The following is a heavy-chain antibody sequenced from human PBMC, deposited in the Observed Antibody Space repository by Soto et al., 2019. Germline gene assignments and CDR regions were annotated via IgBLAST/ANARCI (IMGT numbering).Heavy chain of an antibody. J-gene: IGHJ4*02. CDR2: INHSGST. CDR1: GGSFSGYY. CDR3: ARGDGSGWYLFDY. Sequence: SETLSLTCAVYGGSFSGYYWSWIRQPPGKGLEWIGEINHSGSTNYNPSLKSRVTISVDTSKNQCSLKLSSATAADTAVYYCARGDGSGWYLFDYWGQGTLVTVSS. D-gene: IGHD6-19*01. V-gene: IGHV4-34*01.